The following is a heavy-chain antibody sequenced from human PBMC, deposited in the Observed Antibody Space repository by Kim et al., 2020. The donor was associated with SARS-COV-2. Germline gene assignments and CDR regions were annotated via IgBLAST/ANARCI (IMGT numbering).Heavy chain of an antibody. V-gene: IGHV1-69*04. J-gene: IGHJ5*02. CDR2: IIPILGIA. CDR1: GGTFSSYA. CDR3: AREYYHGSGSFYQGGWFDP. D-gene: IGHD3-10*01. Sequence: SVKVSCKASGGTFSSYAISWVRQAPGQGLEWMGRIIPILGIANYAQKFQGRVTITADKSTSTAYMELSSLRAEDTAVYYCAREYYHGSGSFYQGGWFDPWGQGTLVTVSS.